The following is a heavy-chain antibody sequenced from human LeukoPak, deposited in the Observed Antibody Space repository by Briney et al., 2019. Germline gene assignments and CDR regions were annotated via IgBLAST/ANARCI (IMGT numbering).Heavy chain of an antibody. Sequence: GASVKVSCKASGYTFTSNGISWVRQAPGQGLEWMGWISAYNGNTNYAQKLQGRVTMTTDTSTSTAYMELRSLRSDDTAVYYCARDRPYTFGGVIAIEYYFDYWGQGTLVTVSS. CDR1: GYTFTSNG. CDR3: ARDRPYTFGGVIAIEYYFDY. V-gene: IGHV1-18*01. CDR2: ISAYNGNT. J-gene: IGHJ4*02. D-gene: IGHD3-16*02.